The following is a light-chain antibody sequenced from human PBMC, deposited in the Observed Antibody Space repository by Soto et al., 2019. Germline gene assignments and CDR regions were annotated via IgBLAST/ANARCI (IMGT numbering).Light chain of an antibody. V-gene: IGLV2-11*01. CDR3: CSYAGSYSYV. CDR2: DVS. CDR1: SSDVGCYNY. J-gene: IGLJ1*01. Sequence: QSALTQPRSVSGSPGQSVTISCTGTSSDVGCYNYVSWYQQHPGQAPKFMIYDVSKRPSGVPDRFSGSKSGNTASLTISGLQAEDEADYYCCSYAGSYSYVFGTGTKLTVL.